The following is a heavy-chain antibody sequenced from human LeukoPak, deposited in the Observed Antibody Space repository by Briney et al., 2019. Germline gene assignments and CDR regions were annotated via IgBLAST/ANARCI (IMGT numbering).Heavy chain of an antibody. D-gene: IGHD3-22*01. Sequence: SETLSLTCTVSGGSISSYYWSWIRQPPGKGLEWIGYIHYSGSTNYNPSLKSRVTISVDTSKNQFSLKLSSVTAADTAVYYCARDSYLLNYYYDSSGYRPPQYWFDPWGQGTLVTVSS. CDR2: IHYSGST. V-gene: IGHV4-59*01. CDR3: ARDSYLLNYYYDSSGYRPPQYWFDP. J-gene: IGHJ5*02. CDR1: GGSISSYY.